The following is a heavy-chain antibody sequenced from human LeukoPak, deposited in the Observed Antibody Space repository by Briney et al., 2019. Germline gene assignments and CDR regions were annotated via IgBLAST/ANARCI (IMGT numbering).Heavy chain of an antibody. Sequence: SETLSLTCAVYGGSFSGYYWSWIRQPPGKGLEWIGEINHSGSTNYNPSLKSRVTISVDTPKNQFSLKLSSVTAADTAVYYCARRPVVAALGCFDYWGQGTLVTVSS. D-gene: IGHD2-15*01. CDR1: GGSFSGYY. V-gene: IGHV4-34*01. J-gene: IGHJ4*02. CDR3: ARRPVVAALGCFDY. CDR2: INHSGST.